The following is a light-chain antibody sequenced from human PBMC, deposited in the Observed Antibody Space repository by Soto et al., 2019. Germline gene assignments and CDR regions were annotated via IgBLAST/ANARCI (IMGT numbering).Light chain of an antibody. V-gene: IGKV3-11*01. CDR3: QQYYSTPYT. CDR2: DAF. Sequence: ESVLTQSPATLSLSPGERATLSCRASPSVSNSLAWYQHKPGQAPRLLIYDAFNRATGVPTRFSGSGSGTDFTLTISSLEPEDFAVYYCQQYYSTPYTFGQGTKLEIK. J-gene: IGKJ2*01. CDR1: PSVSNS.